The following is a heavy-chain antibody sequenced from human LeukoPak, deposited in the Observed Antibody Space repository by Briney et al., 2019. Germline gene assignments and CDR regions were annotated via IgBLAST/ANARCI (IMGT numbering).Heavy chain of an antibody. D-gene: IGHD6-19*01. V-gene: IGHV3-7*01. CDR1: GFTFSSYG. CDR3: ARVQYSSGWYPYYYYYYMDV. CDR2: IKQDGSEK. J-gene: IGHJ6*03. Sequence: PGGSLRLSCAASGFTFSSYGMSWVRQAPGKGLEWVANIKQDGSEKYYVDSVKGRFTISRDNAKNSLYLQMNSLRAEDTAVYYCARVQYSSGWYPYYYYYYMDVWGKGTTVTVSS.